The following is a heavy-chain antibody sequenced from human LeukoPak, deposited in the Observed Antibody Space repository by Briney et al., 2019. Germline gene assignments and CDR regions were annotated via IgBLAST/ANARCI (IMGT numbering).Heavy chain of an antibody. CDR1: GGSFSGYY. J-gene: IGHJ4*02. V-gene: IGHV4-34*01. CDR2: INHSGST. D-gene: IGHD1-7*01. Sequence: PSETLSLTCAVYGGSFSGYYWSWIRQPPGKGLEWIGEINHSGSTNYNLSLKSRVTISVDTSKNQFSLKLSSVTAADTAVYYCARGLGTSSDYWGQGTLVTVSS. CDR3: ARGLGTSSDY.